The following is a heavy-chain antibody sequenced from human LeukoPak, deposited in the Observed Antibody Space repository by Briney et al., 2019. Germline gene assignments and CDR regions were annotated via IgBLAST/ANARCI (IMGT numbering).Heavy chain of an antibody. CDR3: ARGDVYFDY. D-gene: IGHD2-21*02. CDR2: IYSGGRT. CDR1: GFIVSSNY. Sequence: GGSLRLSCVASGFIVSSNYMSWVRQAPGKGLEWVSVIYSGGRTYYADSVKGRFTISRDNSKSTLYLQMNSLRAEDTAVYYCARGDVYFDYWGQGTLVTVSS. V-gene: IGHV3-53*01. J-gene: IGHJ4*02.